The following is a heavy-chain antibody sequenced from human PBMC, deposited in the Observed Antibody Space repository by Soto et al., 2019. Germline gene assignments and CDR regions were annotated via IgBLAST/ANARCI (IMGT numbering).Heavy chain of an antibody. CDR2: IWYDGSNK. Sequence: GGSLRLSCAASGFTFSSYGMHWVRQAPGKGLEWVAVIWYDGSNKYYADSVKGRFTISRDNSKNTLYLQMNSLRAEDTAVYYCARDHGSSSHDYYYYMDVWGKGTTVTVSS. D-gene: IGHD6-6*01. V-gene: IGHV3-33*01. CDR1: GFTFSSYG. J-gene: IGHJ6*03. CDR3: ARDHGSSSHDYYYYMDV.